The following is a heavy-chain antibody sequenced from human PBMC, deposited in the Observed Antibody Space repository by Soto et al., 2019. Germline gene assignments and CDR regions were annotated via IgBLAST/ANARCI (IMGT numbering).Heavy chain of an antibody. CDR2: ISGSGGST. Sequence: EVQLLESGGGLVQPGGSQRLSCAASGFTFSSYAMSWVRQAPGKGLEWVSAISGSGGSTYYADSVKGRFTLSRDNSKNTLYLQMNSLRAEDTAVYYCAKDLGSSSWYYFDYWGQGTLVTVSS. V-gene: IGHV3-23*01. CDR3: AKDLGSSSWYYFDY. D-gene: IGHD6-13*01. CDR1: GFTFSSYA. J-gene: IGHJ4*02.